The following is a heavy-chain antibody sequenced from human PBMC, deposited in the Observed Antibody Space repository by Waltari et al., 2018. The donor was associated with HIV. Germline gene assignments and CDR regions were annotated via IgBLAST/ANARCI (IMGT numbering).Heavy chain of an antibody. D-gene: IGHD2-15*01. Sequence: QVQLVQSGAEVKKPGASVKVSCKASGYTFTSYGISWVRQAPGQGLEWMGWISAYNGNTNYAQKLQGRVTMTTDTSTSTAYMELRSLRSDDTAVYYCARELVYCSGGSCYSDGYYYYGMDVWGQGTTVTVSS. CDR1: GYTFTSYG. CDR3: ARELVYCSGGSCYSDGYYYYGMDV. J-gene: IGHJ6*02. CDR2: ISAYNGNT. V-gene: IGHV1-18*01.